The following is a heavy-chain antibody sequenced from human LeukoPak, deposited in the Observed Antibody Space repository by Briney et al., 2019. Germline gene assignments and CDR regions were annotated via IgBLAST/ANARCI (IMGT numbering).Heavy chain of an antibody. Sequence: SETLSLTCTVYGGSLSGSYWSWIRQPPGKGLEWIGEINHSGSANYNPSLKSRVTLSIDKSKNQFSLNLNSVTAADTAVYYCARARRDSGFYKVDYWGQGTPVTVSS. J-gene: IGHJ4*02. CDR2: INHSGSA. D-gene: IGHD3-3*01. CDR1: GGSLSGSY. CDR3: ARARRDSGFYKVDY. V-gene: IGHV4-34*01.